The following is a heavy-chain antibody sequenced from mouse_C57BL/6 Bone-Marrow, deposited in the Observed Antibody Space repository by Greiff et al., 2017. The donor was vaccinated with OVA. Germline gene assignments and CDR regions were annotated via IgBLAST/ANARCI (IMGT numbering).Heavy chain of an antibody. CDR1: GYTFTSYW. Sequence: QVQLQQPGAELVMPGASVKLSCKASGYTFTSYWMHWVKQRPGQGLEWIGEIDPSDSYTTYNQKFKGKSTLTVDKSSITAYMQLSSLTSEDAAVYYCATYYFDYWGQGTTLTVSS. J-gene: IGHJ2*01. CDR2: IDPSDSYT. V-gene: IGHV1-69*01. CDR3: ATYYFDY.